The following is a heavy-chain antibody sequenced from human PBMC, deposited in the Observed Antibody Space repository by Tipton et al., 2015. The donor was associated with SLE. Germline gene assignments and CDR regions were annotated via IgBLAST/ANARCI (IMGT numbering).Heavy chain of an antibody. V-gene: IGHV4-39*07. CDR1: GGSISSSSYY. Sequence: LRLSCTVSGGSISSSSYYWGWIRQPPGKGLEWIGSIYYSGSTYYNPSLKSRVTISVDTSKNQFSLKLSSATAADTAVYYCARGLRITIFGVVSRFDYWGQGTLVTVSS. J-gene: IGHJ4*02. CDR3: ARGLRITIFGVVSRFDY. CDR2: IYYSGST. D-gene: IGHD3-3*01.